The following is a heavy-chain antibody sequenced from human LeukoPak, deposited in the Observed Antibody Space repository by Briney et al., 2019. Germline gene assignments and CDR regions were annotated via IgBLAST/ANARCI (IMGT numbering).Heavy chain of an antibody. D-gene: IGHD3-9*01. CDR3: ARTYYDILTGYFDY. J-gene: IGHJ4*02. CDR2: IYHSGST. Sequence: SETLSLTCAVSGGSISSGGYSWSWIRQPPGKGPEWIGYIYHSGSTYYNPSLKSRVTISVDRSKNQFSLKLSSVTAADTAVYYCARTYYDILTGYFDYWGQGTLVTVSS. CDR1: GGSISSGGYS. V-gene: IGHV4-30-2*01.